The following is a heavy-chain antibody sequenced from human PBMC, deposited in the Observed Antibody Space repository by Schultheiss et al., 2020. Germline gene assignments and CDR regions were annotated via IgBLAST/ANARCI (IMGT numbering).Heavy chain of an antibody. CDR3: ARLSGTYGRDCDY. V-gene: IGHV4-4*02. Sequence: SQTLSLTCTVSGGSISSSNWWSWVRQPPGKGLEWIGEIYHSGSTYYNPSLKSRVTISVDTSKNQFSLKLTSVTASDTAVYYCARLSGTYGRDCDYWGQGTPVTVSS. D-gene: IGHD1-26*01. J-gene: IGHJ4*02. CDR1: GGSISSSNW. CDR2: IYHSGST.